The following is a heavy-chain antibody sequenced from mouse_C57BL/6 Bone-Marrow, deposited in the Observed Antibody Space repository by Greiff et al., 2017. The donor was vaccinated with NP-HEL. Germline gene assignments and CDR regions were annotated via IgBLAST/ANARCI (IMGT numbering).Heavy chain of an antibody. CDR3: ARRRLRRGYAMDY. CDR2: ISNLAYSI. CDR1: GFTFSDYG. J-gene: IGHJ4*01. D-gene: IGHD2-4*01. V-gene: IGHV5-15*01. Sequence: EVKLVESGGGLVQPGGSLKLSCAASGFTFSDYGMAWVRQAPRKGPEWVAFISNLAYSIYYADTVTGRFTISRENAKNTLYLEMSSLRSEDTAMYYCARRRLRRGYAMDYWGQGTSVTVSS.